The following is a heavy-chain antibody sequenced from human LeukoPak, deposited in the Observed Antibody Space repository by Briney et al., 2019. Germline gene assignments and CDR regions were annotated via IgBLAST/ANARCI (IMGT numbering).Heavy chain of an antibody. V-gene: IGHV3-21*01. CDR3: ARDLPGELGRGVFDI. J-gene: IGHJ3*02. CDR2: ITVTTTFI. CDR1: GFNLSSYN. D-gene: IGHD1-1*01. Sequence: PGRSLRLSCAASGFNLSSYNMNWVRQAPGKGLEWVSSITVTTTFIYYADSVKGRFTISRDNAKNSLYLQMNTLRVEDTAVYYCARDLPGELGRGVFDIWGQGTMVTVSS.